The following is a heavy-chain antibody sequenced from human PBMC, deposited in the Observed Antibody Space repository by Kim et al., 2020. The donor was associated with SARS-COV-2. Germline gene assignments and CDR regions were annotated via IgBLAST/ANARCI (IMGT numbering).Heavy chain of an antibody. D-gene: IGHD6-19*01. CDR3: ARDLVAVAGKVSGWFDP. Sequence: GGSLRLSCAASGFTFSSYGMHWVRQAPGKGLEWVAVIWYDGSNKYYADSVKGRFTISRDNSKNTLYLQMNSLRAEDTAVYYCARDLVAVAGKVSGWFDPWGQGTLVTVSS. J-gene: IGHJ5*02. CDR1: GFTFSSYG. CDR2: IWYDGSNK. V-gene: IGHV3-33*01.